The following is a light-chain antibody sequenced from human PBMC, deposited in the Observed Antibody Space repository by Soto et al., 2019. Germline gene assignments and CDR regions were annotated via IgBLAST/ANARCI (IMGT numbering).Light chain of an antibody. CDR2: RNN. CDR1: SSNIGSAY. Sequence: QSALTQPPSASGTPGQTVTISCSGSSSNIGSAYIYWYQHLPGTAPKLLIYRNNHRPSGVPDRFSASKSGTSASLAISGLRSEDDADYYCAAWDDSLVVFGGGTKLTVL. V-gene: IGLV1-47*01. CDR3: AAWDDSLVV. J-gene: IGLJ2*01.